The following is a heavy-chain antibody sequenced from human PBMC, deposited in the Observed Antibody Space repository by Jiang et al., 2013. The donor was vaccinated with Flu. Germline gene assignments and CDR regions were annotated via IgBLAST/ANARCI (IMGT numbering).Heavy chain of an antibody. CDR3: VRGTSDWPGVDY. Sequence: GLVQPGGSLRLSCEASGFTFSSYWMHWVRQAPGKGLVWVSRINPDGSDTVYADSVKGRLTIFRDNAKNTLFVQMDSLRVEDTAVYYCVRGTSDWPGVDYWGQGTLVTVSS. D-gene: IGHD6-19*01. CDR2: INPDGSDT. J-gene: IGHJ4*02. CDR1: GFTFSSYW. V-gene: IGHV3-74*01.